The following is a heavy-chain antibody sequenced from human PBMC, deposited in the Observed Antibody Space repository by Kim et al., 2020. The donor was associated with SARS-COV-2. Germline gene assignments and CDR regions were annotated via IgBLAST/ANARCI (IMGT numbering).Heavy chain of an antibody. CDR3: ARRGHGYCSSTSCRSFDY. Sequence: KSRFTISVDTSKNQFALKLSSVTAADTAVYYCARRGHGYCSSTSCRSFDYWGQGTLVTVSS. D-gene: IGHD2-2*01. V-gene: IGHV4-39*01. J-gene: IGHJ4*02.